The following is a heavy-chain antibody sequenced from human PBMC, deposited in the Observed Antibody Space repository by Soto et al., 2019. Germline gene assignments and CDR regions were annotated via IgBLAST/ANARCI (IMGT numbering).Heavy chain of an antibody. CDR1: GGSISSNDFY. CDR3: ARVFRAAASMDV. CDR2: IYYSGNT. D-gene: IGHD6-13*01. Sequence: SETLSLTSIVSGGSISSNDFYWSWIRQHPGKGLEWIGYIYYSGNTYYNPSLKSRVRISVDTSKNQFSLKLSSVTAADTAVYYCARVFRAAASMDVWGQGTTVTVSS. V-gene: IGHV4-31*03. J-gene: IGHJ6*02.